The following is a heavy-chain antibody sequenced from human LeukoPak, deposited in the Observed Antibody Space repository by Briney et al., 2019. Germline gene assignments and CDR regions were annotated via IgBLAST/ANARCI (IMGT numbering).Heavy chain of an antibody. D-gene: IGHD3-3*01. CDR3: ARELTPLRFLEKGAFDI. Sequence: SETLSLTCTVSGGSISSSSYYWGWIRQPPGKGLEWIGSIYYSGSTYYNPSLKSRVTISVDTSKNQFSLKLSSVTAADTAVYYCARELTPLRFLEKGAFDIWGQGTMVTVSS. CDR2: IYYSGST. J-gene: IGHJ3*02. V-gene: IGHV4-39*07. CDR1: GGSISSSSYY.